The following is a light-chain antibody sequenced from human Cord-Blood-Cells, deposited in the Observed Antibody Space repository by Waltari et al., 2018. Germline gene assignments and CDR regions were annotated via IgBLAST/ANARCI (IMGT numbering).Light chain of an antibody. CDR2: AAS. Sequence: AIRTTQSPSSFSASTGDRVTITCRASQGISSYLAWYQQKPGKAPKLLTYAASTLQSGVPSRFRGSGSGTDFTLTISCLQSEDFATYYGQQYYSYPFTFGPGTKVDIK. V-gene: IGKV1-8*01. CDR1: QGISSY. CDR3: QQYYSYPFT. J-gene: IGKJ3*01.